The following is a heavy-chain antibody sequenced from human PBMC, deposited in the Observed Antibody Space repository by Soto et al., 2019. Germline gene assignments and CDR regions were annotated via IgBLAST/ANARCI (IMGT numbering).Heavy chain of an antibody. Sequence: SETLSLTCTVSGGSISSGDYYWSWIRQPPGKGLEWIGYIYYSGSTYYNPSLKSRVTISVDTSKNQFSLKLSSVTAADTAVYYCARWTTVTDFDYWGQGTLVTVSS. V-gene: IGHV4-30-4*01. J-gene: IGHJ4*02. CDR3: ARWTTVTDFDY. CDR1: GGSISSGDYY. D-gene: IGHD4-17*01. CDR2: IYYSGST.